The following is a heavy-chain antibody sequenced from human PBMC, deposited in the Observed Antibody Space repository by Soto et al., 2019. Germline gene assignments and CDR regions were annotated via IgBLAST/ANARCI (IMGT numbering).Heavy chain of an antibody. Sequence: SLRLSCAASGFTFSSCAMSWVRQAPGMGLQWVSAISDSGGSTYYADSVRGRFTISRDNSKNTLYLQMNSLKTEDTAVYYCTTDVSGDFDYWGQGTLVTVSS. J-gene: IGHJ4*02. CDR1: GFTFSSCA. V-gene: IGHV3-23*01. CDR2: ISDSGGST. D-gene: IGHD1-26*01. CDR3: TTDVSGDFDY.